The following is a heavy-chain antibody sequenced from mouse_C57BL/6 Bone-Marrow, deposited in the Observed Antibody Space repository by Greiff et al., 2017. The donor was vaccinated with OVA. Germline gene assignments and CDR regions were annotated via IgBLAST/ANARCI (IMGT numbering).Heavy chain of an antibody. Sequence: QVQLQQSGAELVRPGASVTLSCKASGYTFTDYEMHWVKQTPVHGLEWIGAIDPETGGTAYNQKFKGKAILTADKPSSTAYMELRSLTSEDSAVYYCTLSGYGFAYWGQGTLVTVSA. J-gene: IGHJ3*01. CDR1: GYTFTDYE. V-gene: IGHV1-15*01. D-gene: IGHD3-2*02. CDR3: TLSGYGFAY. CDR2: IDPETGGT.